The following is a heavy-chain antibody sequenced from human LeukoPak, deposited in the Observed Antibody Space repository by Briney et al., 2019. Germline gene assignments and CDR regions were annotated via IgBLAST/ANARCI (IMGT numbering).Heavy chain of an antibody. Sequence: SETLSLTCTVSGGSISSYYWSWIRQPPGKGLEWIGYIYYSGSTNYNPSLKSRVTISVDTSKNQFSLKLSSVTAADTAVYYCARDRRVTDDAFDIWGQGTMVTVSS. CDR3: ARDRRVTDDAFDI. J-gene: IGHJ3*02. CDR2: IYYSGST. CDR1: GGSISSYY. D-gene: IGHD2-21*02. V-gene: IGHV4-59*12.